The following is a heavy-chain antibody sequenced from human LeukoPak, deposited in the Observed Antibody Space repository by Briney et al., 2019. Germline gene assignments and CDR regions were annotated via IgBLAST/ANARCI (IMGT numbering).Heavy chain of an antibody. D-gene: IGHD5-18*01. CDR3: AREFKSGYGMWA. CDR2: ISSSGSTI. Sequence: GGSLRLSCAASGFTFNTYDMNWVRQAPGKGLEWVSKISSSGSTIYYADSVKGRFTISRDNAENSLHLQMNSLRADDTAVYYCAREFKSGYGMWAWGQGTLVTVSS. CDR1: GFTFNTYD. J-gene: IGHJ5*02. V-gene: IGHV3-48*03.